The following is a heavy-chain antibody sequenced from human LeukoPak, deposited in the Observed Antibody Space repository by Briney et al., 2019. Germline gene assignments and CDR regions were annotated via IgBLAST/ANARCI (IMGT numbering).Heavy chain of an antibody. CDR2: ISGSGGRT. D-gene: IGHD6-19*01. CDR1: GFNFKNYG. Sequence: GGSLRLSCTAFGFNFKNYGMNWVRQAPGKGLEWVSEISGSGGRTCLADSVKGRFTLSRDDSKNTLYLQMNSLRAEDTAVYYCAKGSSSGWYRDAFDIWGQGTMVTVSS. J-gene: IGHJ3*02. V-gene: IGHV3-23*01. CDR3: AKGSSSGWYRDAFDI.